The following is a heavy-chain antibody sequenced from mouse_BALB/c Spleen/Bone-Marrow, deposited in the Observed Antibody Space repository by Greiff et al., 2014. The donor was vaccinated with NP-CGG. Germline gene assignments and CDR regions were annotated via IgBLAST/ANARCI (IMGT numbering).Heavy chain of an antibody. CDR3: ARRGYYGSSLDY. CDR1: GYSITSDYA. D-gene: IGHD1-1*01. CDR2: ISYSGST. Sequence: EVQLQQSGPGLVKPSQSLSLTCTVPGYSITSDYAWNWIRQFPGNKLEWMGYISYSGSTAYNPSLSSRVSITRDTSKNQFFLQLNSVTTEDTATYYCARRGYYGSSLDYWGQGTTLTVSS. V-gene: IGHV3-2*02. J-gene: IGHJ2*01.